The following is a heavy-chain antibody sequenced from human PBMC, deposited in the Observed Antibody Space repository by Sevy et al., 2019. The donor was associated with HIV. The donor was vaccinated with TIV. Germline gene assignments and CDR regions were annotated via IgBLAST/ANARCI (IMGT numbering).Heavy chain of an antibody. D-gene: IGHD4-17*01. CDR1: GFIFSRYA. V-gene: IGHV3-30*04. Sequence: GGCLRLSCAASGFIFSRYAMHWVRQAPGKGLEWVAVISYDGRNKYYADSVKGRFTISRDNSKNTLYVQMDSLRAEDTAVYYCASGKDDYGDYFDYWGQGTLVTVSS. CDR3: ASGKDDYGDYFDY. CDR2: ISYDGRNK. J-gene: IGHJ4*02.